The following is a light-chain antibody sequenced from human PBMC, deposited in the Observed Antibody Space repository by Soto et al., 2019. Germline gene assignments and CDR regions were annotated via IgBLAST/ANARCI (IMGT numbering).Light chain of an antibody. CDR1: SSDVGTYNY. Sequence: QSVLTQPASVSGSPGQSITISCTGTSSDVGTYNYVSWYQQHPGKAPKLIIYGVTNRPSGVSNRFSGSKSGNTASLTISGLQGEDEAGYYCSSYTSSAFVVFGGGTKLTVL. CDR3: SSYTSSAFVV. J-gene: IGLJ2*01. CDR2: GVT. V-gene: IGLV2-14*01.